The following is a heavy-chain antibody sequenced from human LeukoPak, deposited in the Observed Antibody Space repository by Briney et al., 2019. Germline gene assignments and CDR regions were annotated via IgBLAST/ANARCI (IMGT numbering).Heavy chain of an antibody. CDR1: GFTFSNAW. CDR2: IKSKTDGGTT. J-gene: IGHJ4*02. CDR3: TTTRYGDRDFDY. V-gene: IGHV3-15*01. Sequence: GGSPRLSCAASGFTFSNAWMSWVRQAPGKGLEWVGRIKSKTDGGTTDYAAPVKGRFTISRDDSKNTLYLQMNSLKTEDTAVYYCTTTRYGDRDFDYWGQGTLVTVSS. D-gene: IGHD4-17*01.